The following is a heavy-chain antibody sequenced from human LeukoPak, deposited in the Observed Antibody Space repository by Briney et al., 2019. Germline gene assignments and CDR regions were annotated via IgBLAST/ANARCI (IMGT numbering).Heavy chain of an antibody. Sequence: GASVKVSCKASGYTFTSYYMHWVRQAPGQGLEWMGIINPSGGSTSYAQKFQGRVTMTRDTSISTAYMELSRLTSDDTAVYYCATMSWGYWGQGTLVTVSS. CDR2: INPSGGST. J-gene: IGHJ4*02. V-gene: IGHV1-46*01. D-gene: IGHD3-16*01. CDR1: GYTFTSYY. CDR3: ATMSWGY.